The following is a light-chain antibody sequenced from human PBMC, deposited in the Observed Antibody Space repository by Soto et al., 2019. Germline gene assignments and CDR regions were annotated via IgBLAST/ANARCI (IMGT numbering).Light chain of an antibody. J-gene: IGKJ1*01. CDR1: QTISSW. V-gene: IGKV1-5*03. CDR2: KAS. CDR3: QHYNSYSEA. Sequence: DIQMTQSPSTLSGSVGDRVTITCRASQTISSWLDWYQQKPGKAPKLLIYKASTLKSGVPSRFSGSGSGTEFTLAIRSLQPDDLSTYYCQHYNSYSEAFGQGTKVDIK.